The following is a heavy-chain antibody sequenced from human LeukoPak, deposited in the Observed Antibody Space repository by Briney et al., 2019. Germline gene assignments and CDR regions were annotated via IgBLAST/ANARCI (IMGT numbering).Heavy chain of an antibody. Sequence: SETLSLTCAAYGGSFSGYYWSWIRQPPGKGLEWIGEINHSGSTNYNPSLKSRVTISVDTSKNQFSLKLSSVTAADTAVYYCARGRGYFDWLVDYWGQGTLVTVSS. CDR3: ARGRGYFDWLVDY. J-gene: IGHJ4*02. CDR2: INHSGST. V-gene: IGHV4-34*01. CDR1: GGSFSGYY. D-gene: IGHD3-9*01.